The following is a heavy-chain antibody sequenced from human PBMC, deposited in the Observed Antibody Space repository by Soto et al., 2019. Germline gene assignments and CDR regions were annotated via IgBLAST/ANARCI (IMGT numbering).Heavy chain of an antibody. CDR3: GRVYGSGGSCYPRYYYYRDV. CDR2: IYHSGST. J-gene: IGHJ6*03. Sequence: QVQLQESGPGLVKPSGTLSLTCAVSSGSISSSNWWSWVRQPPGKGLEWIGEIYHSGSTNYNPSLKCRVTISVDKSKNQFSLKLGSVTAADTAVYYWGRVYGSGGSCYPRYYYYRDVWGKGTTVTVSS. V-gene: IGHV4-4*02. CDR1: SGSISSSNW. D-gene: IGHD2-15*01.